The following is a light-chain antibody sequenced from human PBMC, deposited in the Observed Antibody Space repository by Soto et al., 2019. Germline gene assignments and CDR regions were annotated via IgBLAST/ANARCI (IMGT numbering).Light chain of an antibody. CDR1: QGISSY. CDR2: AAS. CDR3: QQLSSYPLT. V-gene: IGKV1-9*01. Sequence: DIQLTQSTSFLSASVGDRVTITCRASQGISSYLAWYQQKPGNAPKLLIYAASTLQSGVPSRFSGSGSGTEFTLTISSLQPEDFATYYCQQLSSYPLTFGPGTKVDIK. J-gene: IGKJ3*01.